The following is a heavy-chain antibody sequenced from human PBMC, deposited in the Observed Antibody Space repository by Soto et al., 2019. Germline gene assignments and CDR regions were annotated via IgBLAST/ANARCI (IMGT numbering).Heavy chain of an antibody. CDR3: ARDKTDYSGSGSYYYYGMDV. D-gene: IGHD3-10*01. CDR1: GFTFSSYS. CDR2: ISSSSSYI. J-gene: IGHJ6*02. V-gene: IGHV3-21*01. Sequence: EVQLVESGGGLVKPGGSLRLSCAASGFTFSSYSMNWVRQAPGKGLEWVSSISSSSSYIYYADSVKGRFTISRDNAKNSLYMQMNSLRAEDTAVYYCARDKTDYSGSGSYYYYGMDVWGQGTTVTVSS.